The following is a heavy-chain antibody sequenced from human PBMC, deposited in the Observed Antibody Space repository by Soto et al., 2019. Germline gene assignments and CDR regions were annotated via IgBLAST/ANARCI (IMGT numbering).Heavy chain of an antibody. D-gene: IGHD7-27*01. Sequence: WETVSLTCTVSGGSISSYYWSWIRQPPGKGLEWIGYIHSSGNSNYNPSLKSRVTASADTSKNQFSLKLKSVTAADTAVYYCARGGGLTPNFDYWGQGTLVTVS. CDR3: ARGGGLTPNFDY. CDR1: GGSISSYY. V-gene: IGHV4-59*01. J-gene: IGHJ4*02. CDR2: IHSSGNS.